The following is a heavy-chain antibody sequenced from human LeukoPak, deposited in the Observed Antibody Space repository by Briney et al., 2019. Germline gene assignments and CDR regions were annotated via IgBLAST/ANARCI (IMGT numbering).Heavy chain of an antibody. CDR3: AKVSSPFIAVADTVNFNFDY. J-gene: IGHJ4*02. CDR2: ISGSGGST. Sequence: PGGSLRLSCAASGFTFSSYAMHWVRQAPGKGLEWVSAISGSGGSTYYADSVKGRFTISRDNSKNTLYLQMNSLRAEDTAVYYCAKVSSPFIAVADTVNFNFDYWGQGTLVTVSS. D-gene: IGHD6-19*01. CDR1: GFTFSSYA. V-gene: IGHV3-23*01.